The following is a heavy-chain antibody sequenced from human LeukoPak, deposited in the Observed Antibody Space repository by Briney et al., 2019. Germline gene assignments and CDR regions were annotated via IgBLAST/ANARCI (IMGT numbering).Heavy chain of an antibody. V-gene: IGHV3-23*01. Sequence: GGSLRLSCAASGIIFRSYAMTWVRQAPGKGLEWVSCISGSGGNTYYADSVKGRFTISRDNSKNTLYLQLNSLRAEDTAIYYCANGRGPNTGPTLNYWGRGTLVTVSS. CDR1: GIIFRSYA. J-gene: IGHJ4*02. CDR3: ANGRGPNTGPTLNY. CDR2: ISGSGGNT. D-gene: IGHD2-15*01.